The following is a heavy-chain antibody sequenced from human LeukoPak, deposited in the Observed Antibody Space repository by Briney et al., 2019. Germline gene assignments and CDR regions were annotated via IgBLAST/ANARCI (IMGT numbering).Heavy chain of an antibody. J-gene: IGHJ6*02. Sequence: GGSLRLSCAASGFTFSSYAMHWVRQAPGKGLEWVAVISYDGSNKYYADSVKGRFTISRDNSKNTLYLQMNSLRAEDTAVYCCARVHERPLEWLLYYYYYGMDVWGQGTTVTVSS. V-gene: IGHV3-30-3*01. CDR3: ARVHERPLEWLLYYYYYGMDV. CDR1: GFTFSSYA. D-gene: IGHD3-3*01. CDR2: ISYDGSNK.